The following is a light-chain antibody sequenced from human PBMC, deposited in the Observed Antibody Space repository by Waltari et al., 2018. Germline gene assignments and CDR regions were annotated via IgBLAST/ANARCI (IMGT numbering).Light chain of an antibody. J-gene: IGLJ1*01. V-gene: IGLV2-14*03. CDR2: DVS. CDR1: SCDVGGYNY. CDR3: SSYTSNNSLGV. Sequence: QSALTQPASVSGSPGQSITISCTATSCDVGGYNYVSWYQQHPGKAPKLMIFDVSDRPSGVSNRFSGSRSGNTASLTISGLQAEDEADYYCSSYTSNNSLGVFGPGTKVTVL.